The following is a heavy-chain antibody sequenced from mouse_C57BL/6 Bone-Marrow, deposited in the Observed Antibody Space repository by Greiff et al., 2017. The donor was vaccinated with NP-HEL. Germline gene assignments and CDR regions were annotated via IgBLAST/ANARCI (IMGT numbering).Heavy chain of an antibody. V-gene: IGHV1-74*01. D-gene: IGHD2-3*01. Sequence: VKLQQPGAELVKPGASVKVSCKASGYTFTSYWMHWVKQRPGQGLEWIGRIYPTDSDTNYNQKFKGKATLTVDKSSSTAYMQLSSLASDDSAVYYCARWFFAYWGQGTLVTVSA. CDR2: IYPTDSDT. CDR3: ARWFFAY. J-gene: IGHJ3*01. CDR1: GYTFTSYW.